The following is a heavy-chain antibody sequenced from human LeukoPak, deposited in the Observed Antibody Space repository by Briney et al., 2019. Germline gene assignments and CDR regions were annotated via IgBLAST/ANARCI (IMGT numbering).Heavy chain of an antibody. J-gene: IGHJ1*01. CDR3: SVLAVANAEYFQH. CDR2: INAGNGNT. D-gene: IGHD6-19*01. CDR1: GYTFTSYA. V-gene: IGHV1-3*01. Sequence: ASVEVSCKASGYTFTSYAMHWVRQAPGQRLEWMGWINAGNGNTKYSQKFQGRVTITRDTSASTAYMELSSLRSEDTAVYYCSVLAVANAEYFQHWGQGTLVTVSS.